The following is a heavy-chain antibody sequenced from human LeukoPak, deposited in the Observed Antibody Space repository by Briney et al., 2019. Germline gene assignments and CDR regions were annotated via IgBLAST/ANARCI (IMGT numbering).Heavy chain of an antibody. D-gene: IGHD3-10*02. Sequence: SGGSLRLSCAASGFTFSSYVMSWVRQAPGKGLEWVSAIGSSGGSTYYADSVKGRFTISRDNSKNTLYLQMNSLRAEDTAVYYCAELGITMIGGVWGKGTTVTISS. CDR2: IGSSGGST. CDR3: AELGITMIGGV. J-gene: IGHJ6*04. CDR1: GFTFSSYV. V-gene: IGHV3-23*01.